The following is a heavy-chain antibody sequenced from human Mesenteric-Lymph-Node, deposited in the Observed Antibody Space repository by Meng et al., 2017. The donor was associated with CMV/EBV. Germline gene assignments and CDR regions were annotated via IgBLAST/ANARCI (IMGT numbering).Heavy chain of an antibody. J-gene: IGHJ6*02. CDR2: IDWNDDK. CDR1: GFSLSTSGMR. D-gene: IGHD3-3*01. V-gene: IGHV2-70D*14. CDR3: AREPPISIFGVVVTGYGMDV. Sequence: SGPTLVKPTQTLTLTCTFSGFSLSTSGMRVSWIRQPPGKALEWLARIDWNDDKFYSTSLKTRLTISKDTSKNQVVLTMTNMDPVDTATYYCAREPPISIFGVVVTGYGMDVWGQGTTVTVS.